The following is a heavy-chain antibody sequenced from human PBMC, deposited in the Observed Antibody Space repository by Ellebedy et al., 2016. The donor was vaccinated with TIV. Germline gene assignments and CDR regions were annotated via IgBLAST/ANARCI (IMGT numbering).Heavy chain of an antibody. J-gene: IGHJ3*02. V-gene: IGHV4-4*02. Sequence: SETLSLTXAVSGGSISSSNWWSWVRQPPGKGLEWIGEIYHSGSTNYNPSLKSRVTISVDKSKNQFSLKLSSVTAADTAVYYCARTLLWFGELLWDHDAFDIWGQGTMVTVSS. CDR2: IYHSGST. CDR1: GGSISSSNW. D-gene: IGHD3-10*01. CDR3: ARTLLWFGELLWDHDAFDI.